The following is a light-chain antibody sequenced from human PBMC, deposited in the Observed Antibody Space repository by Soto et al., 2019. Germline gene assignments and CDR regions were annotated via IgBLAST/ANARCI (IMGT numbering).Light chain of an antibody. CDR3: TSWTTSTTMI. J-gene: IGLJ2*01. V-gene: IGLV2-14*03. CDR2: DVN. CDR1: SSDIGAYNF. Sequence: QSVLTQPASVSGSPGQSITISCTGTSSDIGAYNFVSWYQQHPGKAPQLMLYDVNIRPSGVSNRFSGSKSGNTASLTSSGLQAEDEADYYCTSWTTSTTMIFGGGTKLTVL.